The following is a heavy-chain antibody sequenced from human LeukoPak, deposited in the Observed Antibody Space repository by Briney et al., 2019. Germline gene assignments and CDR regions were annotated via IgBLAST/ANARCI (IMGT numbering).Heavy chain of an antibody. J-gene: IGHJ4*02. D-gene: IGHD1-1*01. CDR1: GLTFSDYD. CDR3: ARVAKERVGGVYYFDY. V-gene: IGHV3-13*01. CDR2: IGTAGDT. Sequence: GGSRRLSCAASGLTFSDYDMHWVRQATGKGLGWVSAIGTAGDTYYTGSVKGRFTISRENAKNSLYLQMNSLRAGDTAVYYCARVAKERVGGVYYFDYWGQGTLVTVSS.